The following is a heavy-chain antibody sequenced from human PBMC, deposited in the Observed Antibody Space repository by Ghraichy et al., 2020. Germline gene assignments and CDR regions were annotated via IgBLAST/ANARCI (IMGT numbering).Heavy chain of an antibody. CDR2: IYYSGST. CDR1: GGSISSGGYY. D-gene: IGHD5-18*01. CDR3: AREGYSYGSAFDY. V-gene: IGHV4-31*03. Sequence: SLNISCTVSGGSISSGGYYWSWIRQHPGKCLEWIGYIYYSGSTYYNPSLKSRVTISVDTSKNQFSLELSSVTAADTAVYYCAREGYSYGSAFDYWGQGTLVTDSS. J-gene: IGHJ4*02.